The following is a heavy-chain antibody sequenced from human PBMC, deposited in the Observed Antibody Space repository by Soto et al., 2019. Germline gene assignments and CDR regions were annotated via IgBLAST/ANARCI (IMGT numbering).Heavy chain of an antibody. V-gene: IGHV2-5*01. J-gene: IGHJ5*02. D-gene: IGHD6-19*01. CDR3: AHMSGGINWFDP. Sequence: QITLRESGPTLVKPTQTLTLTCTFSGFSLSNIGVDVGWFRQPPGKALEWLTIIYWNDDERYNPSLKNRLTITKDTSRNQVVLTMTNMDPVDTATYFCAHMSGGINWFDPWGQGTLVTVSP. CDR1: GFSLSNIGVD. CDR2: IYWNDDE.